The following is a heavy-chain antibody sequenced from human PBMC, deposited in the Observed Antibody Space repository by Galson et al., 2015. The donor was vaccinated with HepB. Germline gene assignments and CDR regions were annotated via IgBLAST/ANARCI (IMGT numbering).Heavy chain of an antibody. J-gene: IGHJ4*02. V-gene: IGHV3-21*01. CDR2: ISSSSISI. CDR1: GFSFSSYS. CDR3: ARGKYDTGTDSYFDY. Sequence: SLRLSCAASGFSFSSYSMNWVRQAPGKGLEWVSAISSSSISIYQADSVKGRFTTSRDNAKNSLYLQMNSLRAEDTAVYYCARGKYDTGTDSYFDYWGQGPLVPVTS. D-gene: IGHD1-7*01.